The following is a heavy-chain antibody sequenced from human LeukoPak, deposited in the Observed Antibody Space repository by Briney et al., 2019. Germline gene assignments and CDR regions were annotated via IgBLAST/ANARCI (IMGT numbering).Heavy chain of an antibody. CDR2: IYYSGST. CDR1: GGSISSYY. Sequence: SETLSLTCTVSGGSISSYYWSWIRQPPGKGLEWIGYIYYSGSTNYNPSLKSRVTISVDTSKNQFSLKLSSVTAADTAVYYCARVGSSGYYFDYWGQGTLVTVSS. D-gene: IGHD3-22*01. V-gene: IGHV4-59*01. J-gene: IGHJ4*02. CDR3: ARVGSSGYYFDY.